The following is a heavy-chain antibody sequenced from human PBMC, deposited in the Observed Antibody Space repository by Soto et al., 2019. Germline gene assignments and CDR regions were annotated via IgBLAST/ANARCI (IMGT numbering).Heavy chain of an antibody. CDR2: ISYDGSNK. D-gene: IGHD3-10*01. J-gene: IGHJ6*03. CDR3: AKILSPDGSGNDKYYYYMDV. Sequence: QVQLVESGGGVVQPGRSLRLSCAASGFTFSSYGMHWVRQAPGKGLEWVAVISYDGSNKYYADSVKGRFTISRDNSKNTLYLQLNSLRAEDTAVYYCAKILSPDGSGNDKYYYYMDVWGKGTTVTVSS. CDR1: GFTFSSYG. V-gene: IGHV3-30*18.